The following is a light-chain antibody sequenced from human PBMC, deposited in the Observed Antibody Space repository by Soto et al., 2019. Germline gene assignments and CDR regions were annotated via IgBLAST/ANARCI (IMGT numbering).Light chain of an antibody. V-gene: IGLV1-44*01. CDR2: SND. CDR3: ATWDDSLNVV. Sequence: QSVLTQSPSASGTPGQRVSISCSGSTSNIGTNTVSWEQHVPGTAPKLLIYSNDQRPSAVPGRFSGSKSGTSASLAISGLLSEDEADYYCATWDDSLNVVFGGGTPLTVL. CDR1: TSNIGTNT. J-gene: IGLJ2*01.